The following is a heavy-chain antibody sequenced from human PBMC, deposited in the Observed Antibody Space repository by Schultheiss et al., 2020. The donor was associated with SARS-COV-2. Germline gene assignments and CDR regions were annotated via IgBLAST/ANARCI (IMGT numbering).Heavy chain of an antibody. J-gene: IGHJ6*02. CDR3: ARDQKRKNTIAVAAAGV. CDR2: IIPIFGTA. Sequence: SVKVSCKASGGTFSSYAISWVRQAPGQGLECMGGIIPIFGTANYAQKLQGRVTMTTDTSTSTAYMELRSLRSDDTAVYYCARDQKRKNTIAVAAAGVWGQGTTVTVSS. CDR1: GGTFSSYA. D-gene: IGHD6-19*01. V-gene: IGHV1-69*05.